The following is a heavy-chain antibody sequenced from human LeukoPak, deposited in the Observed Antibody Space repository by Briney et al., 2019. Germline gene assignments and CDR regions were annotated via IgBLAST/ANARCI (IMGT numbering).Heavy chain of an antibody. CDR2: IYYSGST. CDR3: ARDRGSAPYYYYGMDV. J-gene: IGHJ6*02. V-gene: IGHV4-59*01. CDR1: GGSISSYY. D-gene: IGHD6-19*01. Sequence: PSETLSLTCTVSGGSISSYYWSWIRQPPGKGLEWIGYIYYSGSTNYNPSLKSRVPISVDTSKNQFSLKLSSVTAADTAVYYCARDRGSAPYYYYGMDVWGQGTTVTVSS.